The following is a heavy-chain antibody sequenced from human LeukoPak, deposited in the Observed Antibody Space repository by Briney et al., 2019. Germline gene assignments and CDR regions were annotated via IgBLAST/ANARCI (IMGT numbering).Heavy chain of an antibody. CDR3: ARLGYYDSSGYGDAFDI. V-gene: IGHV5-51*01. J-gene: IGHJ3*02. D-gene: IGHD3-22*01. CDR1: GYSFTTYW. CDR2: IYPGDSDT. Sequence: GESLKISCKGSGYSFTTYWIGWVRQMPGRGLEWMGIIYPGDSDTRYSPSFQGQVTISADKSISPAYLQWSSLKASDTAMYYCARLGYYDSSGYGDAFDIWGQGTMVTVSS.